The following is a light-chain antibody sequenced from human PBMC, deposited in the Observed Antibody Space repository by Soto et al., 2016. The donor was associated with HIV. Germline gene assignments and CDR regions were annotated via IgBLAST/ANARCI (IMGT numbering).Light chain of an antibody. CDR1: QSISSY. Sequence: DIQMTQSPSSLSASAGDRVTITCRASQSISSYLNWYQQKPGKAPKLLIYAASSLQSGVPSRFSGSGSGTDFTLTISSPQPEDFATYYCQQSYSTPYTFGQGTKLEIK. V-gene: IGKV1-39*01. CDR2: AAS. CDR3: QQSYSTPYT. J-gene: IGKJ2*01.